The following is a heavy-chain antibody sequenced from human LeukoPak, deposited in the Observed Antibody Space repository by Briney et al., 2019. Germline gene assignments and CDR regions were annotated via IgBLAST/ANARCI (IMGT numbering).Heavy chain of an antibody. J-gene: IGHJ5*01. D-gene: IGHD2-21*02. V-gene: IGHV1-46*01. CDR2: LNASGGTT. CDR3: ARGESSYCSGGCYFAS. CDR1: GSTFTSSY. Sequence: GASVEASCKASGSTFTSSYMHWVRQSPGQGLEWLGILNASGGTTSYAQKIQGRVTMNRDMSTSTVHMELSSLRSEDTAMYYCARGESSYCSGGCYFASWGQGTLVTISS.